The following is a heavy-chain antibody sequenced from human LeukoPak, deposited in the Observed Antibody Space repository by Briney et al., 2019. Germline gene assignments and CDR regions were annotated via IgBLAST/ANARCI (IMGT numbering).Heavy chain of an antibody. CDR2: IKQDGSEK. Sequence: GGSLRLSCATSGFTFSSYWMNWVRQAPGKGLEWVANIKQDGSEKYYVDSVKGRFTISRDNAKNSLYLQMNSLRAEDTAVYYCARDAFSYYYYMDVWGKGTTVTVSS. V-gene: IGHV3-7*01. J-gene: IGHJ6*03. CDR1: GFTFSSYW. CDR3: ARDAFSYYYYMDV.